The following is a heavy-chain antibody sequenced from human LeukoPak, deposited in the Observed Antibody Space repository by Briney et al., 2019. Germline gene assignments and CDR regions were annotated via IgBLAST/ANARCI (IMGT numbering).Heavy chain of an antibody. CDR3: AKTYSSSWYYFDY. CDR2: ISYDGSNK. Sequence: GGSLRLSCTASGFTFGDYVMSWVRQAPGKGLEWVAVISYDGSNKYYADSVKGRFTISRDNSNNTLYLQMNSLRAEDTAVYYCAKTYSSSWYYFDYWGQGTLVTVSS. D-gene: IGHD6-13*01. CDR1: GFTFGDYV. J-gene: IGHJ4*02. V-gene: IGHV3-30*18.